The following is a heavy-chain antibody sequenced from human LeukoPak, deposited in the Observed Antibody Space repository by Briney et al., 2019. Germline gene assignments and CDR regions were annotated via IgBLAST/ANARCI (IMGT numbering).Heavy chain of an antibody. CDR3: ARQSTGRFDY. D-gene: IGHD2-8*02. CDR2: IYYSGST. J-gene: IGHJ4*02. V-gene: IGHV4-39*01. CDR1: GGSVSSSSYY. Sequence: SETLSLTCTVSGGSVSSSSYYWGWIRQPPGKGLEWIGSIYYSGSTYYNPSLKSRVTISVDTSKNQFSLKLSSVTAADTAVYYCARQSTGRFDYWGQGTLVTVSS.